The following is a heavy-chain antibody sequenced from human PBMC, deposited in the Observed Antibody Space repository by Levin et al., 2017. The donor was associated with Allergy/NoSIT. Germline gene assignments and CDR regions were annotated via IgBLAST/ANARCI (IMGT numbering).Heavy chain of an antibody. Sequence: GGSLRLSCAASGFTFSSYSMNWVRQAPGKGLEWVSSISSSSSYIYYADSVKGRFTISRDNAKNSLYLQMNSLRAEDTAVYYCARDQIHYDILTGYYSDWYFDLWGRGTLVTVSS. CDR2: ISSSSSYI. D-gene: IGHD3-9*01. CDR3: ARDQIHYDILTGYYSDWYFDL. CDR1: GFTFSSYS. J-gene: IGHJ2*01. V-gene: IGHV3-21*01.